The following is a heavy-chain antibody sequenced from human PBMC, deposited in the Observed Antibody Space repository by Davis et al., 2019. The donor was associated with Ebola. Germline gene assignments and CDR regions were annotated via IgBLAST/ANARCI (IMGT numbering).Heavy chain of an antibody. CDR2: INSDGSST. CDR3: ATGETYYYESSGYYNS. J-gene: IGHJ5*02. V-gene: IGHV3-74*01. Sequence: GESLKISCAASGFTFSRYWMHWVRQAPGKGLVWVSRINSDGSSTHYADSVKGRFTISRDNSKNTLYLQMSSLRAEHTAVYYWATGETYYYESSGYYNSWGQGTLVTVSS. CDR1: GFTFSRYW. D-gene: IGHD3-22*01.